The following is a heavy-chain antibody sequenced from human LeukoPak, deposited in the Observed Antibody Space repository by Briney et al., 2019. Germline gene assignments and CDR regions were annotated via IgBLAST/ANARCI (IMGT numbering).Heavy chain of an antibody. J-gene: IGHJ4*02. CDR2: FRGSGDST. CDR1: GFLFSDYV. V-gene: IGHV3-23*01. D-gene: IGHD2-15*01. Sequence: GGSLRLSCAVSGFLFSDYVISSVRQAPGKGLGWVSLFRGSGDSTYYADSVKGRFTISRDNSKNTVYLQMNSLRAEDTAVYYCASRDSCSGGTCYGLGYWGQGTLVTDSS. CDR3: ASRDSCSGGTCYGLGY.